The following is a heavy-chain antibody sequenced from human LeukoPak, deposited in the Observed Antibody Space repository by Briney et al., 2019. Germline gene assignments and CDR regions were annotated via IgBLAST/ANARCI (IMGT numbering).Heavy chain of an antibody. V-gene: IGHV4-34*01. CDR1: GGSFSGYY. D-gene: IGHD1-1*01. Sequence: SETLSLTCAVYGGSFSGYYWSWIRQPPGKGLEWIGEINHSGSTNYNPSLKSRVTISVDTSKNQFSLKLTSVTAADTAVYYCARSPTGYFVDGWGQGTLVTVSS. J-gene: IGHJ4*02. CDR2: INHSGST. CDR3: ARSPTGYFVDG.